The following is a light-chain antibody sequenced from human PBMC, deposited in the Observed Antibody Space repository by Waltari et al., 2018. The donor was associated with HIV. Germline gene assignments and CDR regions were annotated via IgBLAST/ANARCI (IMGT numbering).Light chain of an antibody. J-gene: IGLJ3*02. CDR2: DVN. V-gene: IGLV2-11*01. CDR1: SSDVGGYKD. Sequence: QSALTQPRSGSGSPGQSISISCTGTSSDVGGYKDVSWYQQYPGEVPKLMTYDVNKPPSGLPVRFSGSKSGHTASLTISRLQAEDDADYYCCSYAGVYARWVFGGGTKLTVL. CDR3: CSYAGVYARWV.